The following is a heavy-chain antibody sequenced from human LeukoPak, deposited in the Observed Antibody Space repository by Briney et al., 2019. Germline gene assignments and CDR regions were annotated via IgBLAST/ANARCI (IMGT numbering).Heavy chain of an antibody. V-gene: IGHV3-23*01. D-gene: IGHD3-10*01. CDR2: ISGSGATI. CDR1: GFTFSTYG. Sequence: PGGSLRLSCAASGFTFSTYGMSWVRQAPGKGLEWVSVISGSGATIYYADSVKGRFTISRDNSKNMLYLQMNSLRAEDTAVYYCAKTYASGSRIFDYWGQGTLVTVSS. J-gene: IGHJ4*02. CDR3: AKTYASGSRIFDY.